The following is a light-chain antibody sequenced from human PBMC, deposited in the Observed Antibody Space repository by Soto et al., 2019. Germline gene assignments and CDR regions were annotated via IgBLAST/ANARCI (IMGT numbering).Light chain of an antibody. CDR3: QQSYSTPLT. CDR1: LRIGTD. J-gene: IGKJ1*01. Sequence: DIQMTQSPSSLSASVGDRVTITCRARLRIGTDLNWFQQKPGKAPKILIYAASSLHSGDPSRFSDSGSGTDFSLNISSLQPEGFATSYGQQSYSTPLTFGQGTKVEIK. V-gene: IGKV1-39*01. CDR2: AAS.